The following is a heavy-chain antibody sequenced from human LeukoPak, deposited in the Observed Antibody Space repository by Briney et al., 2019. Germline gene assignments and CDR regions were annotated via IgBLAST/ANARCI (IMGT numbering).Heavy chain of an antibody. CDR1: GFTFSSYG. V-gene: IGHV3-23*01. CDR2: ISGSGGST. CDR3: AKDGPGIVVVTAT. Sequence: PGGSLRPSCAASGFTFSSYGMSWVRQAPGKGLEWVSAISGSGGSTYYADSVKGRFTISRDNSKNTLYLQMNSLRAENTAVYYCAKDGPGIVVVTATWGQGTLVTVSS. D-gene: IGHD2-21*02. J-gene: IGHJ4*02.